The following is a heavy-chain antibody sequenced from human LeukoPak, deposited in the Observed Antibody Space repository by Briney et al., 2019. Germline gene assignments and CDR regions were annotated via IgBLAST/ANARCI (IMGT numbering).Heavy chain of an antibody. CDR2: IYYSGST. CDR1: GGSISSYY. CDR3: ARLGYSSGWTPPYGYYYYMDV. V-gene: IGHV4-59*01. Sequence: SETLSLTCTVSGGSISSYYWSWIRQPPGKGLEWIGYIYYSGSTNYNPSLKSRVTISVDTSKNQFSLKLSSVTAADTAVYYCARLGYSSGWTPPYGYYYYMDVWGKGTTVTVSS. D-gene: IGHD6-19*01. J-gene: IGHJ6*03.